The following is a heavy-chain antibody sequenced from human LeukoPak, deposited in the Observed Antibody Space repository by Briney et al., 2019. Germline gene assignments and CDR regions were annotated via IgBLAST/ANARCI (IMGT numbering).Heavy chain of an antibody. V-gene: IGHV4-59*01. Sequence: SETLSLTCTVSGDSISGYYWNWIRQPPGKGLEWIGYIYYSGNTHYNPSLKSRVTISVDTSKNQFSLNLNSVTAADTAVYYCARRALLAAAVFDYWGQGTLVTVSS. CDR2: IYYSGNT. CDR1: GDSISGYY. D-gene: IGHD6-13*01. J-gene: IGHJ4*02. CDR3: ARRALLAAAVFDY.